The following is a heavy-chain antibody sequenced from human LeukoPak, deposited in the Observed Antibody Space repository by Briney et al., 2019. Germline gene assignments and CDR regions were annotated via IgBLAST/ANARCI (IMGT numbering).Heavy chain of an antibody. CDR2: IYYSGST. CDR3: ARHSGIGMAQLYFDY. CDR1: GGSISSSSYY. J-gene: IGHJ4*02. Sequence: SETLSLTCAVSGGSISSSSYYWGWIRQPPGKGLEWIGSIYYSGSTYYNPSLKSRVTISVDTSKNQFSLKLSSVTAADTAVYYCARHSGIGMAQLYFDYWGQGTLVTVSS. D-gene: IGHD1-26*01. V-gene: IGHV4-39*01.